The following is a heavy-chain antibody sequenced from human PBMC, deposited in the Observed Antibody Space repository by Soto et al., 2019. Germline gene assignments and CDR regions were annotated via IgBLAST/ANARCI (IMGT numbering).Heavy chain of an antibody. Sequence: QVQLVESGGGVVQPGRSLRLSCAASGFTFSSYAMHWVRQAPGKGLEWVAVISYDGSNKYYADSVKGRFTISRDNSKNSLYLQMHSLRAEDTAVYYWAREAPHSSSWHCDYWGQGTLVTVSS. D-gene: IGHD6-13*01. CDR1: GFTFSSYA. CDR3: AREAPHSSSWHCDY. CDR2: ISYDGSNK. V-gene: IGHV3-30-3*01. J-gene: IGHJ4*02.